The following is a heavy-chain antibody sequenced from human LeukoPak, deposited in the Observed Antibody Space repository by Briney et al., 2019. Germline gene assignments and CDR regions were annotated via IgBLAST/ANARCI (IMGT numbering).Heavy chain of an antibody. CDR2: IKEDGSEK. Sequence: PGGSLRLSCAASQFTFSTYWMSWLRQAPGKGLEWVANIKEDGSEKYYVDSVEGRFTISRDNAKNSLFLQVNSLRAEDTAVYYCARMTGGLWDYRGQGTLVTVSS. V-gene: IGHV3-7*05. CDR1: QFTFSTYW. J-gene: IGHJ4*02. CDR3: ARMTGGLWDY. D-gene: IGHD2-15*01.